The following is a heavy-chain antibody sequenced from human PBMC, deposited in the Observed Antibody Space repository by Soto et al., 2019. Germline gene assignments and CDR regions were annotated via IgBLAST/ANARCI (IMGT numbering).Heavy chain of an antibody. CDR3: ARGRYGDY. J-gene: IGHJ4*02. Sequence: QVHLVQSGAEVKKPGASVKVSCKASGYTFPSNVITWGRQALGQGLGRTGWTSAQKGNTDYAQKHQGRVIVTRDTSTSTAYMELRSLISDDTAVYYCARGRYGDYWGQGALVTVSS. V-gene: IGHV1-18*01. CDR2: TSAQKGNT. D-gene: IGHD1-1*01. CDR1: GYTFPSNV.